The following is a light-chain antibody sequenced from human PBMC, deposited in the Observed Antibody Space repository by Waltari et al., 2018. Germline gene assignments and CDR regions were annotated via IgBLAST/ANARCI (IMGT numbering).Light chain of an antibody. CDR3: QAWDSSAVV. J-gene: IGLJ2*01. V-gene: IGLV3-1*01. CDR2: HER. Sequence: SYELTQPPSVSVSPGQTARITCSGDALPKQYAYWYQQKPGQAPVLGIYHERERPSGIPERVSGSGSGNTATLTISGAQAMDEADYYCQAWDSSAVVFGGGTKLTVL. CDR1: ALPKQY.